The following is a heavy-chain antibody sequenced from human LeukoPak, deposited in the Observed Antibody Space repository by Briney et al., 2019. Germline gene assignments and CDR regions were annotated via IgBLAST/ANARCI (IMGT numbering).Heavy chain of an antibody. V-gene: IGHV3-23*01. D-gene: IGHD6-13*01. CDR2: ISAGAGT. CDR3: AKEPRYSSSWYGDY. Sequence: GGSLRLSCAVSGFTFSSYWMSWVRQAPGKGLEWVSGISAGAGTYYADSVTGRFTVSRDNSKNILYLQMNSLRAEDTAVYYCAKEPRYSSSWYGDYWGQGTLVTVSS. J-gene: IGHJ4*02. CDR1: GFTFSSYW.